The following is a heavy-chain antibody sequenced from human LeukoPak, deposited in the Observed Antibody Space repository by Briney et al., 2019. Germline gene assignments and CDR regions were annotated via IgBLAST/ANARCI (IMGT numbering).Heavy chain of an antibody. J-gene: IGHJ4*02. CDR1: GLTVTNNY. CDR2: IYSSGGT. D-gene: IGHD6-19*01. V-gene: IGHV3-53*01. CDR3: ARDSNGPAF. Sequence: GGSLRLSCAASGLTVTNNYMSWVRQAPGKGLEWVSVIYSSGGTFYSDSVKGRFTISRDFSKNTLYLQMDSLRADDTAVYYCARDSNGPAFWGQGTLVTVSS.